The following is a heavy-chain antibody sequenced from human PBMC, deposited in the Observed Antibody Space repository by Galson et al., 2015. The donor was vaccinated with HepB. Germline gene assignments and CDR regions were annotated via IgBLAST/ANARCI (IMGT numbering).Heavy chain of an antibody. D-gene: IGHD2-15*01. V-gene: IGHV4-4*02. CDR1: GVSISSSNW. J-gene: IGHJ4*02. CDR2: IFHSGTT. Sequence: TCAVSGVSISSSNWWSWVRQSPGKGLEWIGEIFHSGTTNYKSSLKSRLTISVDKSKNQFSLKLRSVTAADTAVYYCAGLQHCSGNTCYRFWGQRTLVTVSS. CDR3: AGLQHCSGNTCYRF.